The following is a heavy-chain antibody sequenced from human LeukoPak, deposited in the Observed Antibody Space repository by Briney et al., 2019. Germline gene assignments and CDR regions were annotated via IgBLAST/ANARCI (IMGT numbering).Heavy chain of an antibody. CDR1: GGTFSSYA. V-gene: IGHV1-69*01. CDR3: ARVSPVTTDYYYYGMDV. Sequence: ASVKVSCKASGGTFSSYAISWVRQAPGQGLEWMGGTIPIFGTANYAQKFQGRVTITADESTSTAYMELSSLRSEDTAVYYCARVSPVTTDYYYYGMDVWGQGTTVTVSS. D-gene: IGHD4-17*01. J-gene: IGHJ6*02. CDR2: TIPIFGTA.